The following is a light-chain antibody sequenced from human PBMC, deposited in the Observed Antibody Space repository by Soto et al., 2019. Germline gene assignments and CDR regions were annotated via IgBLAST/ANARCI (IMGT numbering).Light chain of an antibody. V-gene: IGLV2-14*03. CDR3: SSYTTSNTRQIV. Sequence: QSVLTQPASVSGSPGQSITISCTGTSSDVGGYNYVSWYQHHPGKAPKLMIFDVSDRPSGVSNRFSGSKSGNTASLTISGLQPEDEADYYCSSYTTSNTRQIVFGTRTNVTV. CDR1: SSDVGGYNY. CDR2: DVS. J-gene: IGLJ1*01.